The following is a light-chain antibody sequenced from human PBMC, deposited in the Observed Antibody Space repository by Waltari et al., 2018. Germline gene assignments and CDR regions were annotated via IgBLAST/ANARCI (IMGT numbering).Light chain of an antibody. Sequence: DIQMTKSPSSLSASVGDRVTITCRASQTFSTYLIWYQQKPGKAPKPLIYAASSLQSGVPSRFSGSGSGTDFTLTISSLQPEDFASYYCQQSYTTLFTFGGGTKVEI. CDR2: AAS. CDR3: QQSYTTLFT. J-gene: IGKJ4*01. V-gene: IGKV1-39*01. CDR1: QTFSTY.